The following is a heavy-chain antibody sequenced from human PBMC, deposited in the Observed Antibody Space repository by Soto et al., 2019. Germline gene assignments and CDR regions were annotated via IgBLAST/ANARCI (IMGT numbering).Heavy chain of an antibody. V-gene: IGHV4-4*02. CDR1: GGSISNSNW. CDR3: AHRPIVGAAI. Sequence: QVQLQESGPGLVKPSGTLSLTCGVFGGSISNSNWWTWVRQPPGKGLEWIGEIYHSGSTNYNSSLMSRVTISLDKVNNQFSLKLTSVTAAATAVYYCAHRPIVGAAIWGQGTLVTVSS. J-gene: IGHJ4*02. CDR2: IYHSGST. D-gene: IGHD1-26*01.